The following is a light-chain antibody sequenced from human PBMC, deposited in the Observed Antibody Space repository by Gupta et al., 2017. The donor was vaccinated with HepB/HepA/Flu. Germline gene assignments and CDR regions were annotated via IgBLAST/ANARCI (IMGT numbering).Light chain of an antibody. J-gene: IGLJ3*02. CDR3: QSYDTSLSAWV. V-gene: IGLV1-40*01. CDR1: RSNIGAGFD. Sequence: QSVLTQPPSVSGAPGPRVTISCTGGRSNIGAGFDVNWYQQLPGTAPELLIYGNNNRPSGVPDRFSGSRSGMSASLAITGLQAEDEADYYCQSYDTSLSAWVFGGGTKLTVL. CDR2: GNN.